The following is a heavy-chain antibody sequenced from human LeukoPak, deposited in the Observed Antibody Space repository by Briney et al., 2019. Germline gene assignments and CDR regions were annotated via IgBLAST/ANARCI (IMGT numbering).Heavy chain of an antibody. V-gene: IGHV4-59*12. CDR2: IFYSGST. J-gene: IGHJ4*02. D-gene: IGHD5-18*01. Sequence: SETLSLTCTVSGGSISNYHWSWIRQPPGKGLEWIGYIFYSGSTNYNPSLKSRVTISVDTSKKQFSLKLSSVTAADTAVYYCARGIHLELLLLFDYWGQGTLVTVSS. CDR3: ARGIHLELLLLFDY. CDR1: GGSISNYH.